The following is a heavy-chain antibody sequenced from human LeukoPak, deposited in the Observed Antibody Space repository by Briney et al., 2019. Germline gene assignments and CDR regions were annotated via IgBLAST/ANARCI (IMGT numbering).Heavy chain of an antibody. D-gene: IGHD3-3*01. Sequence: GESLKISCEASGYTFTGYYMYWVRQAPGQGLEWLGWINPNSGVTSYVQKLQGRVTMTRDTSISTAYMELSRLTSDDTAVYYCARAVVVGGYYRVYFDYWGQGTLVTVSS. CDR3: ARAVVVGGYYRVYFDY. CDR2: INPNSGVT. J-gene: IGHJ4*02. V-gene: IGHV1-2*02. CDR1: GYTFTGYY.